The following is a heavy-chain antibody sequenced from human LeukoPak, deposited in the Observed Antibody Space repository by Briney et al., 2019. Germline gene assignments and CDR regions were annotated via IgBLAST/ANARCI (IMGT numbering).Heavy chain of an antibody. CDR3: VKNVGGNEGAY. V-gene: IGHV3-23*01. CDR2: ISAGGDKI. CDR1: GFTFSNYA. D-gene: IGHD5-12*01. J-gene: IGHJ4*02. Sequence: PGGSLRLSCVASGFTFSNYAVSWVRQAPGKGLQWVSAISAGGDKIHYAGSVKGRFTISRDNSRNTLYVQMSSLKADDTAVYYCVKNVGGNEGAYWGQGTLVTVSS.